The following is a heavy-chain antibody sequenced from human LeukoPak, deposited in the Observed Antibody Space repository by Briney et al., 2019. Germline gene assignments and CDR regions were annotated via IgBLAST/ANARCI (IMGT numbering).Heavy chain of an antibody. CDR1: GFTFRSYW. D-gene: IGHD2-15*01. Sequence: PGGSLRLSCVASGFTFRSYWMHWVRQAPGKGLVWVSHINIDGSSTTYADAVKGRFTISRDNAKDTLYLQMNSLRAEDTAVYYCARDKGWHDYFDYWGQGTLVTVSS. J-gene: IGHJ4*02. CDR2: INIDGSST. V-gene: IGHV3-74*01. CDR3: ARDKGWHDYFDY.